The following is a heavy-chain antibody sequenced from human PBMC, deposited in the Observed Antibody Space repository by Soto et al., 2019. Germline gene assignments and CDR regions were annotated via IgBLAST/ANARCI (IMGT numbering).Heavy chain of an antibody. CDR1: GFTFSSYS. CDR3: ARAPFYGYYPSAFDI. Sequence: EVQLVESGGGLVNPGGSLRLSCAASGFTFSSYSMNWVRQAPGKGLEWVSSISSSSSYIYYADSVKGRFTISRDNAKKSLYLQMNSLRAEDTAVYYCARAPFYGYYPSAFDIWGQGTMVTVSS. D-gene: IGHD4-17*01. V-gene: IGHV3-21*01. J-gene: IGHJ3*02. CDR2: ISSSSSYI.